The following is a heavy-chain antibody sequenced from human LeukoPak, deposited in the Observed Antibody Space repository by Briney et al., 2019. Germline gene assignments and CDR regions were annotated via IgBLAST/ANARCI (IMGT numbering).Heavy chain of an antibody. CDR1: GFTVDDYV. V-gene: IGHV3-9*03. D-gene: IGHD6-6*01. J-gene: IGHJ4*02. Sequence: GGSLRLSCAASGFTVDDYVMHWVRQAPGKGLEWVSSVSWNGATIDYADSVKGRFTISRDNAKNSLYLQMNSLRTEDMALYYCAKQGGIAARRGYFDYWGQGTLVTVSS. CDR3: AKQGGIAARRGYFDY. CDR2: VSWNGATI.